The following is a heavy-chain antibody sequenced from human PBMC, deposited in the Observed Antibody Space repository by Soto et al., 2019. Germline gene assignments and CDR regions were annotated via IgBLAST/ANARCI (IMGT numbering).Heavy chain of an antibody. CDR1: GLTYTSYV. J-gene: IGHJ5*02. CDR3: ARSVVDASEVLKWFDP. D-gene: IGHD2-15*01. CDR2: IIPLFGIP. V-gene: IGHV1-69*10. Sequence: SVKVSCKASGLTYTSYVIRWVRQAPGQGLEWMGGIIPLFGIPNYAQKFQGRLTITADKSTSTAYMELSSLRSEDTAVYYCARSVVDASEVLKWFDPWGQGTLVTVSS.